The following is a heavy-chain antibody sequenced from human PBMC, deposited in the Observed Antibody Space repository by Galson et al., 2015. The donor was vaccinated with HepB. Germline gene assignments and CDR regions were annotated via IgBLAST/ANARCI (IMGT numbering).Heavy chain of an antibody. CDR3: ARAGSPGALLYYFPMDV. V-gene: IGHV3-74*03. J-gene: IGHJ6*02. CDR1: GFTLSGYW. CDR2: INADGSST. D-gene: IGHD7-27*01. Sequence: SLRLSCAASGFTLSGYWMHWVRQAPGKGLEWISRINADGSSTTYADSVKGRFTTSRDNAKNTLLLQINRLRDDDSAVYYCARAGSPGALLYYFPMDVWGQGTAVAASS.